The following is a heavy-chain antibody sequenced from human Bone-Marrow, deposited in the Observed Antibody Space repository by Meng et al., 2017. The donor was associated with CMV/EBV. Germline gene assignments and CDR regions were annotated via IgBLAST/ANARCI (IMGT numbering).Heavy chain of an antibody. CDR3: ARDLTVVRGVLDY. D-gene: IGHD3-10*01. CDR1: GGSISSAHW. CDR2: ILHSGNT. V-gene: IGHV4-4*02. J-gene: IGHJ4*02. Sequence: VSGGSISSAHWWPWVRQPPGKGLEWIGEILHSGNTNYNPSLKSRVTISVDKSKNQFSLNLSPVTAADTAVYYCARDLTVVRGVLDYWSQGTLVTVSS.